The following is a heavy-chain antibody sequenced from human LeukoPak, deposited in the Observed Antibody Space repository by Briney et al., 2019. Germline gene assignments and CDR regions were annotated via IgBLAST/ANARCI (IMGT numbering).Heavy chain of an antibody. CDR2: IHYSGST. Sequence: SETLSLTCTVSGGSVTSASHYWAWIRQPPGKGLEWIGGIHYSGSTYYSPSLKSRLTISVDTSKTQFSLKLSSVTAADTAVYYCARDFGNSYYGLDVWGQGTRVTVS. D-gene: IGHD3-10*01. J-gene: IGHJ6*02. CDR1: GGSVTSASHY. CDR3: ARDFGNSYYGLDV. V-gene: IGHV4-39*07.